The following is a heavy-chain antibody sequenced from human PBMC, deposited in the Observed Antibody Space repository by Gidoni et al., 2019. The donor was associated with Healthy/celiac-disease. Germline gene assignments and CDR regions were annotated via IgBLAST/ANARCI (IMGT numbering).Heavy chain of an antibody. J-gene: IGHJ5*02. D-gene: IGHD2-15*01. CDR3: AKRGAYCSGGSCYLDP. CDR2: ISYDGSNK. V-gene: IGHV3-30*18. Sequence: QVQLVESGGGVVQPGRSLGLSCAASGFTLSSYGMHWVRQAPGKGLEWVAVISYDGSNKYYADSVKGRFTISRDNSKNTLYLQMNSLRAEDTAVYYCAKRGAYCSGGSCYLDPWGQGTLVTVSS. CDR1: GFTLSSYG.